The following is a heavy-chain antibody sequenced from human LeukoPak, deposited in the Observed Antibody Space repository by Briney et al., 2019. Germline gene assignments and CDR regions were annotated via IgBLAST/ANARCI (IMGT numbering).Heavy chain of an antibody. V-gene: IGHV4-59*08. CDR1: GDSLTSHS. Sequence: SETLSLTCNVSGDSLTSHSRSWIRQTPGKGLEWICYVFHSGTTNYSPSLTSRVTISLDTSKKQFYLRLASVTAADTALYYCARRMATITDAFGIWGRGKMVSVSS. D-gene: IGHD5-24*01. J-gene: IGHJ3*02. CDR2: VFHSGTT. CDR3: ARRMATITDAFGI.